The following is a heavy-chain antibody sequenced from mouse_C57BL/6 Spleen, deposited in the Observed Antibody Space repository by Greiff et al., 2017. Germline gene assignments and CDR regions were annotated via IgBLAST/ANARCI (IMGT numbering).Heavy chain of an antibody. CDR2: ISDGGSYT. CDR1: GFTFSSYA. Sequence: EVKLMESGGGLVKPGGSLKLSCAASGFTFSSYAMPWVRQTPGKRLEWVATISDGGSYTYYPDNVKGRFTISKDNAKNNLYLQMSHLKSEDTAMYYCARDGGGTRFAYWGQGTLVTVSA. J-gene: IGHJ3*01. D-gene: IGHD3-3*01. V-gene: IGHV5-4*01. CDR3: ARDGGGTRFAY.